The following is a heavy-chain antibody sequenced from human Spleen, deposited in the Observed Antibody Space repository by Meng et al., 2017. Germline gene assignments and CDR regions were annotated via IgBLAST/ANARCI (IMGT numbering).Heavy chain of an antibody. Sequence: QVQLQQSGPGLVKPSGTLSLTCAVSGGSLSGDYWSWIRQPPGKGLEWIGEINHRGRTTYNPSLKSRVTISIDTSEKQFSLNLTSVTAADTAVYYCARDARDFWGQGTLVTVSS. V-gene: IGHV4-34*01. CDR2: INHRGRT. J-gene: IGHJ4*02. CDR1: GGSLSGDY. CDR3: ARDARDF.